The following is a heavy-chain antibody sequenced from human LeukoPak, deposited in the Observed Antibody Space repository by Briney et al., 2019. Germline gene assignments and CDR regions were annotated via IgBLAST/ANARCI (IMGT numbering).Heavy chain of an antibody. Sequence: GGSLRLSCAASGFTFSNYGMHWVRQAPGKGLEWVAFIRYDGSNKYYADSVKGRFTISRDNSKNTLYLQMNSLRAEDTAVYYCAKTPGRTVYYDSSGYLIPDAFDIWGQGTMVTVSS. CDR1: GFTFSNYG. V-gene: IGHV3-30*02. CDR2: IRYDGSNK. J-gene: IGHJ3*02. CDR3: AKTPGRTVYYDSSGYLIPDAFDI. D-gene: IGHD3-22*01.